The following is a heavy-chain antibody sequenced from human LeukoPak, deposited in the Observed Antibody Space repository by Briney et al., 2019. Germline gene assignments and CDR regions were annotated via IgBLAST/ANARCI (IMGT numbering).Heavy chain of an antibody. D-gene: IGHD1-1*01. V-gene: IGHV1-18*01. CDR1: GYTFTNYG. J-gene: IGHJ3*02. CDR3: ARVSGTHKMDAFDI. Sequence: ASVKVSCKTSGYTFTNYGISWVRQAPGQGLEWMGWISAYSGNTNYVQKFRGRVTMTTDTSTSTVYMELSSLTSDDTAVYYCARVSGTHKMDAFDIWGQGTMVTVSS. CDR2: ISAYSGNT.